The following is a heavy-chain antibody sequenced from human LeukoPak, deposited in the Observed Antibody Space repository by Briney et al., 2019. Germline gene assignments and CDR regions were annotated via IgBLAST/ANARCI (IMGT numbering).Heavy chain of an antibody. Sequence: SETLSLTCTVSGYSISSGYYWGCIRQPPGKGLEWIVSIYHSSSTYYNPSLKSRVTISVDTSNNHVSLKLSCVTAGDTAVYYCARISSGYYHYFDYWGQGTLVTVSS. CDR1: GYSISSGYY. CDR3: ARISSGYYHYFDY. J-gene: IGHJ4*02. V-gene: IGHV4-38-2*02. CDR2: IYHSSST. D-gene: IGHD3-22*01.